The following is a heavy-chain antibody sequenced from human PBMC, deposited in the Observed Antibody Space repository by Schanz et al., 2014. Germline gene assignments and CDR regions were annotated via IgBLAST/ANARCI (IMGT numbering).Heavy chain of an antibody. CDR3: ARDHQWLARYYMDV. CDR1: GFTFDPYA. V-gene: IGHV3-33*08. Sequence: QVQLVESGGGVVQPGGSLRLSCAASGFTFDPYAMHWLRQSPGKGLEWVAIIWYDGNNKKYADSVKGRFTISRDNPKKTLYLQMNSLRAEDTAVYYCARDHQWLARYYMDVWGKGTTVTVSS. D-gene: IGHD6-19*01. J-gene: IGHJ6*03. CDR2: IWYDGNNK.